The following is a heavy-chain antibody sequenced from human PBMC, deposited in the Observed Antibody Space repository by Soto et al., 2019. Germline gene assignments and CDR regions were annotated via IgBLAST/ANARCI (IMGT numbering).Heavy chain of an antibody. J-gene: IGHJ6*02. CDR1: GFTFSTYA. V-gene: IGHV3-23*01. Sequence: EVQLLESGGGLVQPGGSLRLSCAASGFTFSTYAMSWVRQAPGKGLEWVSVISASGGSTFYADSVKGRFTVSRDNSRNTLYLQVISLRVEDTAVYYCAKDLRSSPNYAYGMDVWGQGTTVTVSS. CDR2: ISASGGST. CDR3: AKDLRSSPNYAYGMDV.